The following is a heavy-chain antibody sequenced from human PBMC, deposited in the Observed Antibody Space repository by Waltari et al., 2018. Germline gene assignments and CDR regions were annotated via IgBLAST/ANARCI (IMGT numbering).Heavy chain of an antibody. J-gene: IGHJ4*02. V-gene: IGHV5-51*03. CDR1: GYSFTNYW. Sequence: EVQLVQSGAEVKKPGASLKISCKGSGYSFTNYWIGWVRQMSGKGLEWMGIIYPGDSDITYSPSFQGQVTISADKSISTAYLQWSSLKASDTAIYYCAKLNDSNAYYRGFDYWGQGTLVTVSS. CDR3: AKLNDSNAYYRGFDY. CDR2: IYPGDSDI. D-gene: IGHD3-22*01.